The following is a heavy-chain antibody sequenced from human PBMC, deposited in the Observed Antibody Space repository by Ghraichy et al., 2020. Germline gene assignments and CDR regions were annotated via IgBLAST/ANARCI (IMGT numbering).Heavy chain of an antibody. CDR1: GVIFNNYA. V-gene: IGHV3-23*01. D-gene: IGHD2/OR15-2a*01. CDR3: AKGYSTTTIGLGDV. J-gene: IGHJ3*01. Sequence: SCAASGVIFNNYAMNWVRQAPGKGLEWLSGISGSGDDTYYADSVKGRFTISRDNSKNTVSLQLNSLSAEDTAVYYCAKGYSTTTIGLGDVWGQGTTVTVSS. CDR2: ISGSGDDT.